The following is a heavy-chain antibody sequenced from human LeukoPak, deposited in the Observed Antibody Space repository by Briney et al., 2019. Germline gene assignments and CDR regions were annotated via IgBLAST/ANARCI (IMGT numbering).Heavy chain of an antibody. CDR3: ARDPIYYDSSGYYYLFDY. V-gene: IGHV4-39*07. J-gene: IGHJ4*02. CDR1: GGSISSSSYY. D-gene: IGHD3-22*01. CDR2: IYYSGST. Sequence: TLSLTCPVSGGSISSSSYYWGWIRQPPGKGLEWIGSIYYSGSTYYNPSLKSRVTISVDTSKNQFSLKLSSVTAADTAVYYCARDPIYYDSSGYYYLFDYWGQGTLVTVSS.